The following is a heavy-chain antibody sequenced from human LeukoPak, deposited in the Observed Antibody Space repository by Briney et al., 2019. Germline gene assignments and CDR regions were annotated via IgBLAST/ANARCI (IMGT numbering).Heavy chain of an antibody. CDR2: TRNKANSYTT. V-gene: IGHV3-72*01. Sequence: GGSLRLSCAASGFTFSDRYMDWVRQAPGKGLEWVGRTRNKANSYTTEYAASVKGRFTISRDDSKNSLYLQMNSLKTEDTAVYYCASAQISPDAFEIWGQGTMVTVSS. CDR1: GFTFSDRY. CDR3: ASAQISPDAFEI. J-gene: IGHJ3*02.